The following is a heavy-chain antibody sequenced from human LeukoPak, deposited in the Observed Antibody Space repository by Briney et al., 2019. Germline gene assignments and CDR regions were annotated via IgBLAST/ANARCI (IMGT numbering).Heavy chain of an antibody. CDR3: ARVPPPGFGELFTYYFDY. CDR1: GYTFTSYG. Sequence: GASVKVSCKASGYTFTSYGISWVRQAPGQGLEWMGWNSAYNGNTNYAQKLQGRVTMTTDTSTSTAYMELRSLRSDDTAVYYCARVPPPGFGELFTYYFDYWGQGTLVTVSS. J-gene: IGHJ4*02. D-gene: IGHD3-10*01. CDR2: NSAYNGNT. V-gene: IGHV1-18*01.